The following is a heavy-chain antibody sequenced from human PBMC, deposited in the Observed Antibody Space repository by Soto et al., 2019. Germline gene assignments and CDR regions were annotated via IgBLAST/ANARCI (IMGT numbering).Heavy chain of an antibody. Sequence: ASVKFSCKASGYTFTGYNMHWVRQAPGQGLEWMGWINPNSGGTNYAQKFQGWVTMTRDTSISTAYMELSRLRSDDTAVYYCARGLRRMGYCSSTSCLGSDYGMDVWGQGTTVTVSS. CDR3: ARGLRRMGYCSSTSCLGSDYGMDV. CDR1: GYTFTGYN. J-gene: IGHJ6*02. D-gene: IGHD2-2*01. CDR2: INPNSGGT. V-gene: IGHV1-2*04.